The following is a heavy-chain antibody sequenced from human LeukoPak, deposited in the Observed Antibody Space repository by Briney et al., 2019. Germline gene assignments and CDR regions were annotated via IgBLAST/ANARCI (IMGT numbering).Heavy chain of an antibody. D-gene: IGHD3-9*01. J-gene: IGHJ4*02. CDR1: GFTISNHF. Sequence: PGGSLRLSCSTSGFTISNHFMHWVRQAPGKGLEYVSSIGPNGASTLYADSVKGRFTISRDNSKNALYLQLTSLRLEDTALYYCVKDLTGTWSFDYWGQGTLVTVSS. CDR2: IGPNGAST. CDR3: VKDLTGTWSFDY. V-gene: IGHV3-64D*06.